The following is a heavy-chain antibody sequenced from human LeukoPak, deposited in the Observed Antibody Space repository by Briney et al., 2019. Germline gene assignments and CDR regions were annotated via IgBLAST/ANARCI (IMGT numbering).Heavy chain of an antibody. D-gene: IGHD3-22*01. CDR3: AKASTYYYDSNSYFNFDY. CDR2: ISASGP. CDR1: GFTFSRLA. V-gene: IGHV3-23*01. Sequence: GGSLRLSCAASGFTFSRLAMTWVRQAPGKGLEWVSTISASGPYYADAVRGRFTISRDNAKNSLYLQMNSLRAEDTALYYCAKASTYYYDSNSYFNFDYWGQGTLVTVSS. J-gene: IGHJ4*02.